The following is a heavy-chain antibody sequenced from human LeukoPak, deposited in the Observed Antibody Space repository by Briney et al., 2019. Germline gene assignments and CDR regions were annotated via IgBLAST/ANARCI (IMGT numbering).Heavy chain of an antibody. D-gene: IGHD6-19*01. V-gene: IGHV3-9*01. CDR1: GFTFDDYA. Sequence: GRSLRLSCAASGFTFDDYAMHWVRQAPGKGLEWVSGISWNSGSIGHADSVKGRFTISRDNAKNSLYLQMNSLRAEDTALYYCAKDLAGQYYYYGMDVWGQGTTVTVSS. CDR3: AKDLAGQYYYYGMDV. CDR2: ISWNSGSI. J-gene: IGHJ6*02.